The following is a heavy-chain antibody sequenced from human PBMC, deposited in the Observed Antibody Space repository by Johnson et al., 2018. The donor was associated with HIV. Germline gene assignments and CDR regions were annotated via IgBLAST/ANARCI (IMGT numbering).Heavy chain of an antibody. Sequence: QVQLVESGGGVVQPGRSLRLSCAASGFTFSTYAIHWVRQAPGKGLEWVAIISYDGSTKYYADSVKGRFTISRDNSKNSLYLQMNTPRAEDTAVYYCARDQRGGYSYGDAFDFWGQGTVVSVST. V-gene: IGHV3-30-3*01. J-gene: IGHJ3*01. CDR1: GFTFSTYA. CDR3: ARDQRGGYSYGDAFDF. D-gene: IGHD5-18*01. CDR2: ISYDGSTK.